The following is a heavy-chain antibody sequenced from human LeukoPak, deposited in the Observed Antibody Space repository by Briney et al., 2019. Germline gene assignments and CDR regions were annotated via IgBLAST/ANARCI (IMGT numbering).Heavy chain of an antibody. Sequence: PGGSLRLSCEASGFTFSSYAMTWVRQAPERGLEWVSDIGASGADTYYADSVKGRSTISRDNAKNTLYLHMTSLGAEDTAVYFCARRPRDTSGYYLGAFEAWGQGTTVTVSS. CDR2: IGASGADT. CDR1: GFTFSSYA. CDR3: ARRPRDTSGYYLGAFEA. J-gene: IGHJ3*01. V-gene: IGHV3-23*01. D-gene: IGHD3-22*01.